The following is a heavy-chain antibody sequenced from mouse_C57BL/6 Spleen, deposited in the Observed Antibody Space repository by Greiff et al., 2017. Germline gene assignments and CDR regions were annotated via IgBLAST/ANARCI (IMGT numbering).Heavy chain of an antibody. D-gene: IGHD1-1*02. J-gene: IGHJ4*01. Sequence: QVQLKESGPGLVAPSQSLSITCTVSGFSLTSYGVHWVRQPPGKGLEWLVVIWSDGSTTYNSALKSRLSISKDNSKSEVFLKMNSLQTDDTAMYYCARHDTGNYAMDYWGQGTSVTVSS. V-gene: IGHV2-6-1*01. CDR2: IWSDGST. CDR1: GFSLTSYG. CDR3: ARHDTGNYAMDY.